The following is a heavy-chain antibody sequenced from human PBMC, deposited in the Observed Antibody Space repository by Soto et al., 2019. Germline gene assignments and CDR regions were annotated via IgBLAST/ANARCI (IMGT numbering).Heavy chain of an antibody. CDR2: IYWDDDK. CDR1: GFSLTTSGVG. V-gene: IGHV2-5*02. Sequence: SGPTLVNPTQTLTLTCTFSGFSLTTSGVGVGWIRQPPGKALEWLALIYWDDDKRYSPSLISRLTITKDTSKNQVVLTMTNMEPVDTATYYCAHRDSSWDPFDYWGQGTLVTVSS. D-gene: IGHD7-27*01. J-gene: IGHJ4*02. CDR3: AHRDSSWDPFDY.